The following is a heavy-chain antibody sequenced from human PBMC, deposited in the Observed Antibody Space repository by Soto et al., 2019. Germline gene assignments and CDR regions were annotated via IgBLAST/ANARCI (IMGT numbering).Heavy chain of an antibody. V-gene: IGHV3-23*01. CDR3: ARAGWYRFDY. J-gene: IGHJ4*02. D-gene: IGHD6-19*01. Sequence: PGGSLRLSCAASGFTFSSYAMSWVRQAPGKGLVWVSRINSSGTRIYYADSVEGRFTISRDNAKSTLFLQMNSLRVEDTAVYYCARAGWYRFDYWGQGTLVTVSS. CDR1: GFTFSSYA. CDR2: INSSGTRI.